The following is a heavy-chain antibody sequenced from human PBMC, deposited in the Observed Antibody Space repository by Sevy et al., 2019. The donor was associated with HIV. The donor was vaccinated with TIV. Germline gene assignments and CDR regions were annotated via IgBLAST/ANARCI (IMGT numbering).Heavy chain of an antibody. V-gene: IGHV1-2*06. Sequence: ASVKVSCKTTGYIFSDYNMHWVRQAPGQGLEWMALINPNSGVTIYAHNFRGRVSVTRDTSMSTAYMELSGLTSDDTAVYVSVREDINAPRTLLSFDIWGQGTMITVSS. D-gene: IGHD3-3*01. CDR2: INPNSGVT. J-gene: IGHJ3*02. CDR3: VREDINAPRTLLSFDI. CDR1: GYIFSDYN.